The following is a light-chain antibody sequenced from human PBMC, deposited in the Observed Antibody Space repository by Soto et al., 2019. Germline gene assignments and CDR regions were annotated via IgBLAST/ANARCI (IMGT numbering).Light chain of an antibody. CDR2: GVS. CDR1: ESVSSN. Sequence: LMTQSPAALSVSPGERATLCCRASESVSSNLAWYQQRPGQAPRLLIYGVSTRATGIPARFSGSGSGTDFTLTISSLEPEDFAVYYCQQRKNWQVTFGQGTRLEIK. J-gene: IGKJ5*01. CDR3: QQRKNWQVT. V-gene: IGKV3D-15*01.